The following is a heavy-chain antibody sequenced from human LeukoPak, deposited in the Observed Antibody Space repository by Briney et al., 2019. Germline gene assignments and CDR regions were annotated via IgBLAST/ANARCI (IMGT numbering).Heavy chain of an antibody. CDR1: GYTFTSYG. D-gene: IGHD6-13*01. V-gene: IGHV1-18*01. CDR2: ISAYNGNT. Sequence: ASVKVSCKASGYTFTSYGISWVRQAPGQGLEWMGWISAYNGNTNYAQKLQGRVTMTTDTSTSTAYMELRSLRSDDTAVYYCARVSGQQQLPNWFDPWGQGTLVTVSS. J-gene: IGHJ5*02. CDR3: ARVSGQQQLPNWFDP.